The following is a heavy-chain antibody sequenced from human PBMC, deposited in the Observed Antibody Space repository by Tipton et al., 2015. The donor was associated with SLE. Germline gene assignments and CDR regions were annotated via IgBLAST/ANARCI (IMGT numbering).Heavy chain of an antibody. CDR1: GFTFSSYW. CDR3: AREPDDIVVVPAAQYWYFDL. V-gene: IGHV3-7*03. D-gene: IGHD2-2*01. Sequence: SLRLSCAASGFTFSSYWMSWVRQAPGKGLEWVANIKQDGSEKYYVDSVKGRFTISRDNAKNSLYLQMNSLRAEDPSVYYCAREPDDIVVVPAAQYWYFDLWVRGTLVTVSS. CDR2: IKQDGSEK. J-gene: IGHJ2*01.